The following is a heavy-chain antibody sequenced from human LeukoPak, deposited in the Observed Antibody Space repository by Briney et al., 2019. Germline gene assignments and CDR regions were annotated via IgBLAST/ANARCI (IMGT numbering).Heavy chain of an antibody. CDR2: ITSNGDRT. D-gene: IGHD1-26*01. CDR1: GFTFSNSA. J-gene: IGHJ3*02. V-gene: IGHV3-64*01. CDR3: ARAGSWDAFDI. Sequence: GGSLRLSCAASGFTFSNSAMHWVRQAPGKGPEYVSAITSNGDRTYYANSVKGRFTISRDNSKNTLYLQMGSLRAEDMAVYYCARAGSWDAFDIWGQGTMVTVSS.